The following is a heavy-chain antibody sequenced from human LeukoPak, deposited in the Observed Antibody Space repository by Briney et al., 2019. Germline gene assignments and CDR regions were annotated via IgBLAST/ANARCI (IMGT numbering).Heavy chain of an antibody. CDR3: ARGEVVVAASAFDY. CDR1: GYTFTGYY. Sequence: ASVKVSCKPSGYTFTGYYMHRVRQAPGQGLEWMGWINPNSGGTNYAQKFQGRVTMTRDTSISTAYMELSRLRSDDTAVYYCARGEVVVAASAFDYWGQGTLVTVSS. D-gene: IGHD2-15*01. V-gene: IGHV1-2*02. J-gene: IGHJ4*02. CDR2: INPNSGGT.